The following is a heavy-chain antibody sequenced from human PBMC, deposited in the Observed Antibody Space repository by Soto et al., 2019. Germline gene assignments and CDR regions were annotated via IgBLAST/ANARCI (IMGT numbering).Heavy chain of an antibody. CDR3: ARGPTVTSTGTGDN. Sequence: PGGSLRLSCSVSGFTFSAYWMHWVRQVPGKGLTWVSRISDDGSTATYADSVKGRFVISRDNAKNSLYLEMNTLRADDSGLYYCARGPTVTSTGTGDNWGRGTLVTVSS. D-gene: IGHD1-1*01. V-gene: IGHV3-74*01. CDR2: ISDDGSTA. CDR1: GFTFSAYW. J-gene: IGHJ4*02.